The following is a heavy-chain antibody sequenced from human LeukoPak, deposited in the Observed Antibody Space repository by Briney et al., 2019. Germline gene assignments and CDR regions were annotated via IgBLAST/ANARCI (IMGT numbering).Heavy chain of an antibody. D-gene: IGHD6-13*01. CDR1: GYTFTSYD. CDR3: ARFRAAAGAYYYYYYGMDV. V-gene: IGHV1-8*01. CDR2: MNPNTGNT. J-gene: IGHJ6*02. Sequence: PGASVKVSCKASGYTFTSYDINWVRQATGPGLEWMGWMNPNTGNTGYAQKFQGRVTMTRSTSISTAYMELSSLRSEDTAVYYCARFRAAAGAYYYYYYGMDVWGQGTTVTVSS.